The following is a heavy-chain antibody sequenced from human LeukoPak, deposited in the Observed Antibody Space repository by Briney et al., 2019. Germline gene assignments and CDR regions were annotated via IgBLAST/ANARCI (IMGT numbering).Heavy chain of an antibody. CDR3: PTFPGFLWYDY. CDR2: IYYSGST. J-gene: IGHJ4*02. D-gene: IGHD6-13*01. Sequence: SQTLSLTCTVSGGSISSGDYYWSWIRQPPGKGLEWIGYIYYSGSTYYNPSLKSRVTISVDTSKNQFSLKLSSVTAADTAVYYCPTFPGFLWYDYGGQGPRVTVS. CDR1: GGSISSGDYY. V-gene: IGHV4-30-4*01.